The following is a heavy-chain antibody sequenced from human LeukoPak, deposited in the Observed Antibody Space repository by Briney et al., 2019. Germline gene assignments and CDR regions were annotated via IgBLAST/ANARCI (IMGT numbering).Heavy chain of an antibody. CDR1: GGSIGSGSDY. Sequence: PSQTLSLTXTVSGGSIGSGSDYWSWIGQPAGKGLQWIGRIYTSGNTNYNPSLKSRVTISVDTSKNQFSLKLSSVTAADTAVYYCARQGLEGVRYYFYYLDVWGKGTTVTVSS. V-gene: IGHV4-61*02. CDR2: IYTSGNT. J-gene: IGHJ6*03. D-gene: IGHD3-3*01. CDR3: ARQGLEGVRYYFYYLDV.